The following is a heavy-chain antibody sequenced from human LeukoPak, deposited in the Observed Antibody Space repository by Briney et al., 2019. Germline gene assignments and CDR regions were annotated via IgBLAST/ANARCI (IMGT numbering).Heavy chain of an antibody. CDR2: ISYDGSNK. CDR1: GLNFSGSA. J-gene: IGHJ3*02. D-gene: IGHD2-2*01. CDR3: AREGLIVVVPAATRAFDI. V-gene: IGHV3-30-3*01. Sequence: PGGSLRFSCAASGLNFSGSAMHWVRQAPGKGLEGVAVISYDGSNKYFADAVKGRFTISRDNSKNTLYLQMNSLRAEDTAVYYCAREGLIVVVPAATRAFDIWGQGTMVTVSS.